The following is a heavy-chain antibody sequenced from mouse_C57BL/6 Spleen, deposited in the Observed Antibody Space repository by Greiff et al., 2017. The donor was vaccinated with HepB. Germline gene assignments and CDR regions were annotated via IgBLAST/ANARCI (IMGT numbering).Heavy chain of an antibody. CDR3: TREELY. V-gene: IGHV1-15*01. CDR1: GYTFTDYE. J-gene: IGHJ2*01. Sequence: QVQLQHSGAELVRPGASVTLSCKASGYTFTDYEMHWVKQTPVHGLEWIGAIDPETGGTAYNQKFKGKAILTADKSSSTAYMELRSLTSEDSAVYYCTREELYWGQGTTLTVSS. CDR2: IDPETGGT.